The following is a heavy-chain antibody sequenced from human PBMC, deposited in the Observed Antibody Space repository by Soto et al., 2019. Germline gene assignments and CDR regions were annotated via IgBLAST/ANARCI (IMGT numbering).Heavy chain of an antibody. V-gene: IGHV4-39*01. Sequence: ETLSLTCTVSGGSISSSSYYWGWIRQPPGKGLEWIGSIYYSGSTYYNPSLKSRVTISVDTSKNQFSLKLSSVTAADTAVYYCARHYPWGGYYYYGMDVWGQGTTVTVSS. J-gene: IGHJ6*02. D-gene: IGHD3-16*01. CDR3: ARHYPWGGYYYYGMDV. CDR1: GGSISSSSYY. CDR2: IYYSGST.